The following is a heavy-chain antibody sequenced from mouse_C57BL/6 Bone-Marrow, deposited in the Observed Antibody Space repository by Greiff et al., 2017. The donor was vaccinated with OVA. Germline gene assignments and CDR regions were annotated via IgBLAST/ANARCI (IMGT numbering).Heavy chain of an antibody. V-gene: IGHV1-76*01. CDR2: IYPGSGNT. D-gene: IGHD1-1*01. CDR1: GYTFTDYY. CDR3: ARRVYGSSPYYFDY. J-gene: IGHJ2*01. Sequence: VQLQESGAELVRPGASVKLSCKASGYTFTDYYINWVKQRPGQGLEWIARIYPGSGNTYYNEKFKGKATLTAEKSSSTSYMQLSSLTSEDSAVYFCARRVYGSSPYYFDYWGQGTTLTVSS.